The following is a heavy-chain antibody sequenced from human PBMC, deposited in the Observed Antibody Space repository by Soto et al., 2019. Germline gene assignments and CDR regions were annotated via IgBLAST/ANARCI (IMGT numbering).Heavy chain of an antibody. J-gene: IGHJ3*02. Sequence: GGSLRLSCAASGFTFSDYYMSWIRQAPGKGLGWVSYISSSSYTNYADSVKGRFTISRDNAKNSLYLQMNSLRAEDTAVYYCARDRARYGGNPNDAFDIWGQGTMVTVSS. V-gene: IGHV3-11*06. CDR3: ARDRARYGGNPNDAFDI. CDR2: ISSSSYT. CDR1: GFTFSDYY. D-gene: IGHD4-17*01.